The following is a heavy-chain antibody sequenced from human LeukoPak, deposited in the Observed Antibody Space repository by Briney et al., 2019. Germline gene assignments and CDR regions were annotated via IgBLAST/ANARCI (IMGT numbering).Heavy chain of an antibody. CDR3: ATSIAAHPNYYYYMDV. CDR2: IIPIFGTA. V-gene: IGHV1-69*05. CDR1: GYTFTSYG. Sequence: ASVKVSCKASGYTFTSYGISWVRQAPGQGLEWMGGIIPIFGTANYAQKFQGRVTITTDESTSTAYMELSSLRSEDTAVYYCATSIAAHPNYYYYMDVWGKGTTVTVSS. D-gene: IGHD6-6*01. J-gene: IGHJ6*03.